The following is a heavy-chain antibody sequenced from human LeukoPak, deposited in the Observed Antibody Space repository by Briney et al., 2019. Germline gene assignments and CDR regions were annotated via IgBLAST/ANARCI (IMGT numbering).Heavy chain of an antibody. J-gene: IGHJ4*02. V-gene: IGHV3-23*01. CDR1: GFTFSSYA. D-gene: IGHD6-13*01. Sequence: PGGSLRLSCAASGFTFSSYAMSWVRQTPGKGLEWVSGISGTGDTTYYGDSVKGRFTISRDNSKNTLYLQMNSLRAEDTAVYYCARDGIAAVDFDYWGQGILVTVSS. CDR2: ISGTGDTT. CDR3: ARDGIAAVDFDY.